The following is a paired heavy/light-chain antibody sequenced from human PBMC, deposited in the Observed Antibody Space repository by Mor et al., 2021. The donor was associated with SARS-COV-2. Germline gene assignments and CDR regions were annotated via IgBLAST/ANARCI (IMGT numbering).Light chain of an antibody. CDR3: QQYSTYSPQT. Sequence: DIQMTQSPSALSASVGDRVTITCRASQSIIRWLAWYQQKPGKAPKLLIYKASNLQNGVPSRFSGTGSGTEFTLTISSLQPDDFATYYCQQYSTYSPQTFGPGTKVDLK. J-gene: IGKJ3*01. CDR2: KAS. CDR1: QSIIRW. V-gene: IGKV1-5*03.
Heavy chain of an antibody. CDR3: ARSRCISGVCRMGQGTYYFDY. J-gene: IGHJ4*02. D-gene: IGHD2-8*02. CDR2: ITWNSNNI. Sequence: EVQLVESGGGLVQSGRSLRLSCAASGFTFDDYAMHWVRQAPGKGLEWVSGITWNSNNIAYADSVKGRFTVSRDNAKNSLYLQMDSLRTEDTAVYYCARSRCISGVCRMGQGTYYFDYWGQGSLVTVSS. V-gene: IGHV3-9*01. CDR1: GFTFDDYA.